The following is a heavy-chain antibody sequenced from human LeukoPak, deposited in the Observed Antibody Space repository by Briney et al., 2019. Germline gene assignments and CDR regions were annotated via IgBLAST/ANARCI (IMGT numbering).Heavy chain of an antibody. Sequence: GGSLRLSCAASGFTFSSYSMNWVRQAPGKGLEWVSVISGSGGSTYYADSVKGRFTISRDNSKNTLYLQMNSLRAEDTAVYYCAKDQGGYDYCDYWGQGTLVTVSS. CDR1: GFTFSSYS. CDR2: ISGSGGST. V-gene: IGHV3-23*01. J-gene: IGHJ4*02. D-gene: IGHD5-12*01. CDR3: AKDQGGYDYCDY.